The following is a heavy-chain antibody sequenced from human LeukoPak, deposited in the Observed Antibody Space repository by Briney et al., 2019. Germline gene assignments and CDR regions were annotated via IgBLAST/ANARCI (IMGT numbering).Heavy chain of an antibody. CDR1: GFTFSNYA. Sequence: TGGSLRLSCTASGFTFSNYAMSWVRQAPGKGLEWVSTISGGDGSTYYADSVKGRFTISRDNSKNTLYLQMNSLRVEDTAIYYCAKGRGYCTGGSCYSDYWGQGTLVTVSS. J-gene: IGHJ4*02. CDR3: AKGRGYCTGGSCYSDY. D-gene: IGHD2-15*01. V-gene: IGHV3-23*01. CDR2: ISGGDGST.